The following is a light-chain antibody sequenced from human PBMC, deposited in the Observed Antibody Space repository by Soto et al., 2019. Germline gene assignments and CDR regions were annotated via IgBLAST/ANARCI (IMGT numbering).Light chain of an antibody. CDR1: QSVSYH. CDR2: DAS. J-gene: IGKJ4*01. Sequence: IVMTQNPDTLSVSPGPRVTLSCRASQSVSYHVAWYNQKPGQTPRLVIYDASNRASGIPARFSGSGSGTDFSLTIKSLQSEDFGIYYCQQYDSSLTFGGGTKVDIK. CDR3: QQYDSSLT. V-gene: IGKV3-15*01.